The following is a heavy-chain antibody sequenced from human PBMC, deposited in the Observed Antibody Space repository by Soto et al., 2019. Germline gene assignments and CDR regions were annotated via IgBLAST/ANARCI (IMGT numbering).Heavy chain of an antibody. CDR3: ATYSSPFDY. CDR2: ISATGTTT. J-gene: IGHJ4*02. V-gene: IGHV3-23*01. Sequence: EVQLMESGGGLVQPGGSLRLSCAASEFSFSSYALNWVRQAPGMGLEWVSAISATGTTTYYADSVKGRFTISRDNSKRTLFLQMDSLSPEDTAVYYCATYSSPFDYWGQGTLVTVSS. CDR1: EFSFSSYA. D-gene: IGHD6-13*01.